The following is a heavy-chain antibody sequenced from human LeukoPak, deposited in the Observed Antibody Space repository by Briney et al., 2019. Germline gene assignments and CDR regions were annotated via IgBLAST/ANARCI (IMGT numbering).Heavy chain of an antibody. D-gene: IGHD4-17*01. CDR2: IQTSGTT. J-gene: IGHJ4*02. Sequence: SETLSLTCTVSGGSISNYYWSWIRQPAGKGLEWIGRIQTSGTTTYNSSPESRVTMSVDTSKNQFSLKVTSVTAADTAIYYCARRFPGGYGDYFDYWGQGILVTVST. V-gene: IGHV4-4*07. CDR1: GGSISNYY. CDR3: ARRFPGGYGDYFDY.